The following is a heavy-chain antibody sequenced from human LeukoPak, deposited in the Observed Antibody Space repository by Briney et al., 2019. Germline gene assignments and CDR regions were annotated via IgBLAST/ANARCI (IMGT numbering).Heavy chain of an antibody. D-gene: IGHD3-3*01. J-gene: IGHJ6*03. V-gene: IGHV4-4*02. Sequence: SETLSLTCAVSGGSISSNNWWIWVRQSPEKGLEWIGEIYHDGSTNYNPSLKSRVTISMDKSKNQLSLKLNFVTAADTAVYYCARVNYDFWSGRKTYYYYYMDVWGKGTTVTVSS. CDR2: IYHDGST. CDR1: GGSISSNNW. CDR3: ARVNYDFWSGRKTYYYYYMDV.